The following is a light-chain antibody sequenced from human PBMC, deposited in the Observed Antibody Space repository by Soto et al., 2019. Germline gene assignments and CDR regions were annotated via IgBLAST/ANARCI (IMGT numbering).Light chain of an antibody. J-gene: IGKJ1*01. Sequence: DIQMTQSPSTLSASVGDRVTITCRASQSISSWLAWYQQKPGKAPKLLIYDASSLESGVPSRFSGSGSGTEFTLTITSLQPDDFATYYCQHYNTYSPGTFGQGTKVDIK. V-gene: IGKV1-5*01. CDR2: DAS. CDR1: QSISSW. CDR3: QHYNTYSPGT.